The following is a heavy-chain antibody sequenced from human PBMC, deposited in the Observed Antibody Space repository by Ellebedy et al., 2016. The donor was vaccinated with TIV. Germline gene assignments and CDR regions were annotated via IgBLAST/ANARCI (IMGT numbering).Heavy chain of an antibody. CDR2: IYATGST. CDR1: DGSVSSGSYY. V-gene: IGHV4-61*01. CDR3: AGWGYNSYFDL. Sequence: SETLSLTXSVSDGSVSSGSYYWTWIRQPPGKGLEWIGQIYATGSTNYNPSLKSRVTISIVTSKNQFSLNLSSVTAADTAVYYCAGWGYNSYFDLWGRGALVTVSS. D-gene: IGHD5-12*01. J-gene: IGHJ2*01.